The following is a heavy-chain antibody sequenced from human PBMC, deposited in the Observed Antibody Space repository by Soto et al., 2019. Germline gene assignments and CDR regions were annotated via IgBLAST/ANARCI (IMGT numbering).Heavy chain of an antibody. CDR1: GYTFPSYY. J-gene: IGHJ5*02. Sequence: ASVKVSCKASGYTFPSYYMHWVRQAPGQGLEGMGIINPSGGSTSYAQKVQGRVTMTRETSTTTVYMELSSLRSEDTAVYYCARGRYYYDSSGYFNWFDTWGQGTLVTVSS. CDR2: INPSGGST. V-gene: IGHV1-46*01. D-gene: IGHD3-22*01. CDR3: ARGRYYYDSSGYFNWFDT.